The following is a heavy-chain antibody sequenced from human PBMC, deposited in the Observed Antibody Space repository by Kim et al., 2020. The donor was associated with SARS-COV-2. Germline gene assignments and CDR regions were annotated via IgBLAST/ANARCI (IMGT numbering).Heavy chain of an antibody. CDR3: ASVKLDGSYFPDPFDY. D-gene: IGHD1-26*01. J-gene: IGHJ4*02. V-gene: IGHV1-46*01. Sequence: FQGRVTMTRDTSTSTVYMELSSLRSEDTAVYYCASVKLDGSYFPDPFDYWGQGTLVTVSS.